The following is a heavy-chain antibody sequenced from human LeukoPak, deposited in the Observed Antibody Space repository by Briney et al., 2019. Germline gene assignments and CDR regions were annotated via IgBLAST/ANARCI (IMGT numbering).Heavy chain of an antibody. CDR2: IYSGGST. J-gene: IGHJ3*02. Sequence: GGSLRLSCAASGFTVSSNYMSWVRQAPGKGLEWVSVIYSGGSTYYADSVKGRFTISRDNSKNTLYLQMNSLRAEDTAVYYCARDDSRSSQIGAFDIWGQGTMVTVSS. CDR1: GFTVSSNY. CDR3: ARDDSRSSQIGAFDI. V-gene: IGHV3-66*02. D-gene: IGHD3-22*01.